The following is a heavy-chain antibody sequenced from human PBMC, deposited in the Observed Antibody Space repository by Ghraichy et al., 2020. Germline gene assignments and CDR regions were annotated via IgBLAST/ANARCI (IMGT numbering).Heavy chain of an antibody. V-gene: IGHV4-39*01. Sequence: SETLSLTCTVSGGSISSSGYYWGWIRQPPGKGLEWIGNIYYIGSTYYNPSLKSRVTISVDTSKNQFSLKLNSVTAADTAVYYCARCSLEWLVMRGWFDPWGQGTLVTVSS. D-gene: IGHD3-3*01. J-gene: IGHJ5*02. CDR2: IYYIGST. CDR3: ARCSLEWLVMRGWFDP. CDR1: GGSISSSGYY.